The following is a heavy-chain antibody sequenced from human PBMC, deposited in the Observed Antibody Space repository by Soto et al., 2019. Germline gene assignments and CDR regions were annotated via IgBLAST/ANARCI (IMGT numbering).Heavy chain of an antibody. V-gene: IGHV3-23*01. CDR2: ISRAGDDT. Sequence: GGSLRLSCKGSGFTFSDFAMAWVRQAPGKGLEWVSGISRAGDDTYYADSVRGRFTISRDNSGHTMYLQMNSLRVEDTAKYFCAKAFFSSNFYPGGCDYWGQVTLVTVSS. CDR3: AKAFFSSNFYPGGCDY. CDR1: GFTFSDFA. J-gene: IGHJ4*01. D-gene: IGHD2-8*02.